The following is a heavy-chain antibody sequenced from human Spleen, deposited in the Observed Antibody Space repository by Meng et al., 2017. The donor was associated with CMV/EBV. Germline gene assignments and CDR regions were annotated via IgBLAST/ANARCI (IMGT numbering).Heavy chain of an antibody. CDR2: ISPFLGEP. J-gene: IGHJ5*02. D-gene: IGHD3-3*01. V-gene: IGHV1-69*02. CDR1: YT. CDR3: ARFQGRFLEWLSANEVGDWFDP. Sequence: YTLSWVRQAPRRGLEWMGGISPFLGEPNYEQIFQGRVTITADRSTTAYMELSSLRSEDKAVYYCARFQGRFLEWLSANEVGDWFDPWGQGTLVTVSS.